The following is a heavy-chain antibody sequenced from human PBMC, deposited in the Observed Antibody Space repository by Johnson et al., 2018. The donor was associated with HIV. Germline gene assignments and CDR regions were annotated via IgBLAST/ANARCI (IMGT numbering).Heavy chain of an antibody. Sequence: VQLVESGGGLVQPGESLRLSCVVSGFTFKNYWMTWVRQAPGKGLEWVAYIRQDGGEKEYLDSVKGRFTISRENAKNSLYLQMNSLRAEDTAVYYCARPPPFMGNYGSGSWWAFDIWGQGTMVTVSS. J-gene: IGHJ3*02. CDR2: IRQDGGEK. CDR3: ARPPPFMGNYGSGSWWAFDI. V-gene: IGHV3-7*01. D-gene: IGHD3-10*01. CDR1: GFTFKNYW.